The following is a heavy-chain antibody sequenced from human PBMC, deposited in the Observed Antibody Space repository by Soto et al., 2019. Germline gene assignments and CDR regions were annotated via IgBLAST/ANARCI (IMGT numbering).Heavy chain of an antibody. Sequence: EVQLVESGGGLVQPGGSLKLSCAASGFTFSGSAMHWVRQASGKGLEWVGRIRSKANSYATAYAASVKGRFTISRDDSKNTAYLQMNSLKTEETAVYYCTSLRDGYIGYWGQGTLVTVSS. CDR2: IRSKANSYAT. CDR1: GFTFSGSA. D-gene: IGHD5-12*01. CDR3: TSLRDGYIGY. V-gene: IGHV3-73*01. J-gene: IGHJ4*02.